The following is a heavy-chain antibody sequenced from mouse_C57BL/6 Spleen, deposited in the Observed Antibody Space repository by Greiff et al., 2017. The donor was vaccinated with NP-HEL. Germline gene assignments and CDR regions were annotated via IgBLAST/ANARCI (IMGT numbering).Heavy chain of an antibody. Sequence: EVQLVESGGGLVQPGGSLKLSCAASGFTFSDYYMYWVRQTPEKRLEWVAYISNGGGSTYYPDTVKGRFTISRDNAKNTLYLQMSRLKSEDTAMYYCARLGWERYCDVWGTGTTVTVSS. CDR3: ARLGWERYCDV. CDR1: GFTFSDYY. D-gene: IGHD3-3*01. CDR2: ISNGGGST. J-gene: IGHJ1*03. V-gene: IGHV5-12*01.